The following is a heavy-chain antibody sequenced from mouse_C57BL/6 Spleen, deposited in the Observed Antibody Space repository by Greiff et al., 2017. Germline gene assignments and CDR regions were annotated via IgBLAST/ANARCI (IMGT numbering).Heavy chain of an antibody. V-gene: IGHV1-76*01. Sequence: VQLQQSGAELVRPGASVKLSCKASGYTFTDYYINWVKQRPGQGLEWIARIYPGSGNTYYNEKFKGKATLTAEKSSSTAYMQLSSLTSEDSAVYFCARIYYGSRDWYFDVWGTGTTVTVSS. CDR3: ARIYYGSRDWYFDV. J-gene: IGHJ1*03. CDR2: IYPGSGNT. CDR1: GYTFTDYY. D-gene: IGHD1-1*01.